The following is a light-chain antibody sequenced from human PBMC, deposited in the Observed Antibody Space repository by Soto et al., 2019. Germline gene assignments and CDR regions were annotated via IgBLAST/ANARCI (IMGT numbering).Light chain of an antibody. J-gene: IGLJ3*02. V-gene: IGLV4-60*02. CDR2: LEGSGSY. Sequence: QSVLTQSSSASASLGSSVKLTCTLSSGHSSYIIAWHQQQPGKAPRYLMKLEGSGSYNKGSEVPDRFSGSSSGADRYLTIAKLQFEDEDDYYCETWVSNTRVFGGGTKLTVL. CDR1: SGHSSYI. CDR3: ETWVSNTRV.